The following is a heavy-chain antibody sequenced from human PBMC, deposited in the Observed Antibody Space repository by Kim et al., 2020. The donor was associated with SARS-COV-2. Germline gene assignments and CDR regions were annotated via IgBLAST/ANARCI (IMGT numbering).Heavy chain of an antibody. V-gene: IGHV3-53*01. CDR2: IYSGGST. Sequence: GGSLRLSCAASGFTVSSNYMSWVRQAPGKGLEWVSVIYSGGSTYYADSVKGRFTISRDNSKNTLYLQMNSLRAEDTAVYYCAREGGYNWNHGGGWFDPWGQGTLVTVSS. CDR3: AREGGYNWNHGGGWFDP. CDR1: GFTVSSNY. D-gene: IGHD1-20*01. J-gene: IGHJ5*02.